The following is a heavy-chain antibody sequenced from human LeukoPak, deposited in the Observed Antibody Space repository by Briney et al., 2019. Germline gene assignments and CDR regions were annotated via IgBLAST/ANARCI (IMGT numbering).Heavy chain of an antibody. CDR1: GFTFSRYS. D-gene: IGHD3-22*01. V-gene: IGHV3-21*01. Sequence: PGGSLRLSCAASGFTFSRYSMNWVRQAPGKGLEWVASISSTSTFIYSADSVKGRFTISRDPAKNSLFLQMNSLRAEDTAIYYCARDYFDSSDYPQTYYYCYMDVWGKGTTVTVSS. J-gene: IGHJ6*03. CDR2: ISSTSTFI. CDR3: ARDYFDSSDYPQTYYYCYMDV.